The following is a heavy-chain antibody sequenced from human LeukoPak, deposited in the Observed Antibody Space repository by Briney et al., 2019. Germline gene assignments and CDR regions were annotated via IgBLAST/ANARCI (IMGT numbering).Heavy chain of an antibody. CDR1: GFTFSSYG. D-gene: IGHD2-2*01. V-gene: IGHV3-30*18. CDR3: AKAVTAAGTNY. Sequence: GGSLRLSCAASGFTFSSYGMQWVRQAPGKGLEWVAVISYDGSKNYYGDSVKGRFTISRDNSKNMLYLQMNSLRAEDTAVYYCAKAVTAAGTNYWGQGTLVTVSS. CDR2: ISYDGSKN. J-gene: IGHJ4*02.